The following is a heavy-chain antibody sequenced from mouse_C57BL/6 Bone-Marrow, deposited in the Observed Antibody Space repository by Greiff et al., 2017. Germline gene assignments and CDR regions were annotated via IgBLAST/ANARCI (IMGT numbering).Heavy chain of an antibody. D-gene: IGHD2-5*01. CDR3: ASSLYSNYSGGLDY. V-gene: IGHV1-63*01. CDR2: IYPGGGYT. J-gene: IGHJ2*01. CDR1: GYTFPNYW. Sequence: QVQLQQSGAELVRPGTSVKMSCKASGYTFPNYWIGWAKQRPGHGLEWIGDIYPGGGYTNYKEKFKGKATLTADKSSSTAYMQFSSLTSEDSAIYYCASSLYSNYSGGLDYWGQGTTLTVSS.